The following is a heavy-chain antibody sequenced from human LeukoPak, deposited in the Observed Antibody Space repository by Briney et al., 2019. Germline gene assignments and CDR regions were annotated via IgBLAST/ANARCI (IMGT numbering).Heavy chain of an antibody. CDR3: SRGLSYYYDSSGYPNWFDP. J-gene: IGHJ5*02. CDR1: GGSFSGYS. V-gene: IGHV4-34*01. D-gene: IGHD3-22*01. Sequence: PSESLSLTCAVYGGSFSGYSWSWIRQPPGKGLEWIGEINHSGSTNYNPSFKSRVTISVDTSKNQFSLKLISVTAADTTVDYCSRGLSYYYDSSGYPNWFDPWGQGTLVTVSS. CDR2: INHSGST.